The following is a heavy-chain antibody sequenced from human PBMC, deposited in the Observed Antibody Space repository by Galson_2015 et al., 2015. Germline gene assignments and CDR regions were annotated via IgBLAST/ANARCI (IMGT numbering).Heavy chain of an antibody. CDR3: ARKAPPRFYGIEYGDYDYYIDY. J-gene: IGHJ4*02. D-gene: IGHD4-17*01. CDR2: IIPIFGTA. Sequence: SVKVSCKASGCTFSNYTFTWVRQAPGRGLEWMGEIIPIFGTANYAQKFQGRVTITADESTSTAYMELSSLRSEDTAVYYCARKAPPRFYGIEYGDYDYYIDYWGKGTLVTVSS. CDR1: GCTFSNYT. V-gene: IGHV1-69*13.